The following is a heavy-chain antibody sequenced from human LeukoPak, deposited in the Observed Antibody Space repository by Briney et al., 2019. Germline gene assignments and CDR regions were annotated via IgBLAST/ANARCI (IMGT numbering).Heavy chain of an antibody. Sequence: QPGGSLRLSCAASGFTFSSYWMHWVRQAPGKGLVWVSRINSDGSSTSYADSVKGRFTISRDNAKNTLYLQMNSLRAEDTAVYYCARGPTVAAYYYYYYGMDVWGQGTTVTVSS. V-gene: IGHV3-74*01. CDR3: ARGPTVAAYYYYYYGMDV. CDR1: GFTFSSYW. CDR2: INSDGSST. J-gene: IGHJ6*02. D-gene: IGHD6-19*01.